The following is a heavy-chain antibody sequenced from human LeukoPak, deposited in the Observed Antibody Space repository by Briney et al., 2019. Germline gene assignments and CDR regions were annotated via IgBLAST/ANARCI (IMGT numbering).Heavy chain of an antibody. CDR3: ARSSGVITVAPFDC. CDR1: GFTVSSKY. CDR2: IYSNGDT. J-gene: IGHJ4*02. Sequence: GGSLRLSCTASGFTVSSKYMSWVRQAPGKGLEWVAVIYSNGDTYYTDSVKGRFTISRDNSKNTLYLQINSLRAEDTAVYYCARSSGVITVAPFDCWGQGTLVTVSS. V-gene: IGHV3-53*01. D-gene: IGHD4-23*01.